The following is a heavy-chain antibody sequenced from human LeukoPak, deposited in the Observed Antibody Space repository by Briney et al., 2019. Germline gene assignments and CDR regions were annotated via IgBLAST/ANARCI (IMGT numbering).Heavy chain of an antibody. Sequence: GGSLRLSCAASGVTFSNYGMLWVRQAPGKGLEWVALISYDGSKKFYVDSVKGRFTISRDNSKNTLYMQMNSLRTEDTAVYYCAKAGRGGDSYMDVWGKGTTVTVSS. CDR1: GVTFSNYG. D-gene: IGHD3-16*01. CDR3: AKAGRGGDSYMDV. V-gene: IGHV3-30*18. J-gene: IGHJ6*03. CDR2: ISYDGSKK.